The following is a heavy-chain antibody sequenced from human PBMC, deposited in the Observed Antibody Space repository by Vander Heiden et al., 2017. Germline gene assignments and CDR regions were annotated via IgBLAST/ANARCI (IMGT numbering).Heavy chain of an antibody. J-gene: IGHJ6*02. V-gene: IGHV3-7*01. Sequence: EVQLVESGGGLVQPGGSLRLSCAASGFTFSSYWMSWVRQARGKGLEWVANIKQDGSEKYYVDSVKGRFTISRDNAKNSLYLQMNSLRAEDTAVYYCARDPAAGKKAAVRYYYYGMDVWGQGTTVTVSS. D-gene: IGHD6-25*01. CDR1: GFTFSSYW. CDR3: ARDPAAGKKAAVRYYYYGMDV. CDR2: IKQDGSEK.